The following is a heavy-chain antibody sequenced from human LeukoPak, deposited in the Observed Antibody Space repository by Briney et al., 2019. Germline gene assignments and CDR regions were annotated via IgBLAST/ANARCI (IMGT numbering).Heavy chain of an antibody. CDR1: GFTFSSYA. CDR3: ATYDSSGYDYYFDY. CDR2: ISGSGGST. J-gene: IGHJ4*02. Sequence: GGSLRLSCAASGFTFSSYAMHWVRQAPGKGLEWVSAISGSGGSTYYADSVKGRFTISRDNSKNTLYLQMNSLRAEDTAVYYCATYDSSGYDYYFDYWGQGTLVTVSS. V-gene: IGHV3-23*01. D-gene: IGHD3-22*01.